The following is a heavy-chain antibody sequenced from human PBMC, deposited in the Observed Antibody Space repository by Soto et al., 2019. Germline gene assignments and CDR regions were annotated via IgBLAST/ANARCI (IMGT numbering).Heavy chain of an antibody. CDR3: ARHEVSYGDYVADGMDV. CDR2: IYPGDSDT. V-gene: IGHV5-51*01. J-gene: IGHJ6*02. Sequence: PGESLKISCKGSGYSFTSYWIGWVRQMPGKGLEWMGIIYPGDSDTRYSPSFQGQVTISADKSISTAYLQWSSLKASDTAMYYCARHEVSYGDYVADGMDVWGQGTTVTVSS. CDR1: GYSFTSYW. D-gene: IGHD4-17*01.